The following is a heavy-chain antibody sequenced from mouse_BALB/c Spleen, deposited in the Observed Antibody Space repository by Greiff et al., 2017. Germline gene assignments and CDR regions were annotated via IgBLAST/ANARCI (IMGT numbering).Heavy chain of an antibody. CDR1: GFSLTSYG. CDR3: ARGGTTVVAFYWYFDV. CDR2: IWAGGST. Sequence: VQLQESGPGLVAPSQSLSITCTVSGFSLTSYGVHWVRQPPGKGLEWLGVIWAGGSTNYNSALMSRLSISKDNSKSQVFLKMNSLQTDDTAMYYCARGGTTVVAFYWYFDVWGAGTTVTVSS. J-gene: IGHJ1*01. V-gene: IGHV2-9*02. D-gene: IGHD1-1*01.